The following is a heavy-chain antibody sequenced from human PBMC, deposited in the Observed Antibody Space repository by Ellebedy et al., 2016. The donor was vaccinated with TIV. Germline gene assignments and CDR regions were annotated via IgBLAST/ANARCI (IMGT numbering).Heavy chain of an antibody. CDR1: RFPFNSYA. J-gene: IGHJ4*02. D-gene: IGHD6-13*01. Sequence: GESLKISCAASRFPFNSYAIHWVRQVPGKGLDWVAAVSSDGSNKYDAASVKARFTISRANSKNTLYLQMNSLRAEDTAVYYCARNLKKRAAAGTELDYWGQGTLVTVSS. CDR3: ARNLKKRAAAGTELDY. CDR2: VSSDGSNK. V-gene: IGHV3-30-3*01.